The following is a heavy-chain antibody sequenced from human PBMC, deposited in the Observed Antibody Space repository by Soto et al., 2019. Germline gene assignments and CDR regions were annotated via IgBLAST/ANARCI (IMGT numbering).Heavy chain of an antibody. Sequence: SETLSLTCTVSGGSISSGNYYWSWIRQPPGKGLEWIGYIYYSGSTNYNPSLKSRVTISVDTSKNQFSLKLSSVTAADTAVYYCARIWVFCITMIVVVTQWAFDIWGQGTMVTVSS. J-gene: IGHJ3*02. V-gene: IGHV4-61*01. CDR2: IYYSGST. D-gene: IGHD3-22*01. CDR1: GGSISSGNYY. CDR3: ARIWVFCITMIVVVTQWAFDI.